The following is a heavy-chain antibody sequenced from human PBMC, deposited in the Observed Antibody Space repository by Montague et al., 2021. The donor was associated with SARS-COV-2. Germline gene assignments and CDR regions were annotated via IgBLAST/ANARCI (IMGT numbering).Heavy chain of an antibody. Sequence: SETLSLTCTVSGGSISSSSYYWGWIRQPPGKGLEWIGSIYYSGSTYYNPSLKSRVTISVDTSKNQFSLKLSSVTAADTAVYYCARLGYYLDCSGMADYWGQGTLVTVSS. V-gene: IGHV4-39*01. CDR3: ARLGYYLDCSGMADY. CDR1: GGSISSSSYY. CDR2: IYYSGST. D-gene: IGHD3-22*01. J-gene: IGHJ4*02.